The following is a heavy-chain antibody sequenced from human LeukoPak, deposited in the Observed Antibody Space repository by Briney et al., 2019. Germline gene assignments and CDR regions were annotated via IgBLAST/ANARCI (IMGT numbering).Heavy chain of an antibody. D-gene: IGHD4-17*01. CDR3: ARGPNYGARTDYLDY. CDR2: IKQGGREK. Sequence: GGSLRLSCVASGFTFSSHWMNWVRQAPGKGLEWVANIKQGGREKNYVDSVKGRFTVSRDDAMNSLYLQMNSLGAEDTAIYYCARGPNYGARTDYLDYWGRGTLVTVSS. CDR1: GFTFSSHW. J-gene: IGHJ4*02. V-gene: IGHV3-7*03.